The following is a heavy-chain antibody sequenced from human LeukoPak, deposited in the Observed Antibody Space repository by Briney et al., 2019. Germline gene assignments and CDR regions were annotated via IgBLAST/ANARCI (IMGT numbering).Heavy chain of an antibody. D-gene: IGHD1-14*01. Sequence: GGSLRLSCAASGFTFSSSVLSWVRLPPGGGLEWVSTINSDGSGTYYANSVKGRFTISRDNSKNTLHLQMSSLRVDDTAEYFCTKGGRSTGPFAPWGQGTLVTVCS. CDR2: INSDGSGT. CDR1: GFTFSSSV. V-gene: IGHV3-23*01. J-gene: IGHJ5*02. CDR3: TKGGRSTGPFAP.